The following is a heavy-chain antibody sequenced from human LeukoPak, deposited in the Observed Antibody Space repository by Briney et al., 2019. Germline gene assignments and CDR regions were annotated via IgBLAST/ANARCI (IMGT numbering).Heavy chain of an antibody. CDR3: AREGKITMVRGVIRYYYMDV. D-gene: IGHD3-10*01. J-gene: IGHJ6*03. V-gene: IGHV4-61*02. CDR2: IFTSGST. Sequence: SETLSLTCTVSGGSISSGSYYWSWIRQPAGKGLEWIGRIFTSGSTKYNLSLKSRVTISVDTSKNQFSLKLSSVTAADTAVYYCAREGKITMVRGVIRYYYMDVWGKGTTVTISS. CDR1: GGSISSGSYY.